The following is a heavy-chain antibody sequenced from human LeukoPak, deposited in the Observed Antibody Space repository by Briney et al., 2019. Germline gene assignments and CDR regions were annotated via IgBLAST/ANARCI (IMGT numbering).Heavy chain of an antibody. Sequence: PGGSLRLYCAASGFTFDDYAMHWVRQAPGKGLEWVSGISWNSGFIGYADSVKGRFTISRDNAKNSLFLQMNSLRAEDTALYYCARDMHSSSWYGGFDHWGQGTLVTVSS. V-gene: IGHV3-9*01. CDR1: GFTFDDYA. CDR2: ISWNSGFI. D-gene: IGHD6-13*01. CDR3: ARDMHSSSWYGGFDH. J-gene: IGHJ4*02.